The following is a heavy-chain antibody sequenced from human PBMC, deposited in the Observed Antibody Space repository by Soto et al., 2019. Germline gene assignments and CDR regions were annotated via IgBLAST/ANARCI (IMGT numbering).Heavy chain of an antibody. J-gene: IGHJ4*02. CDR3: ARHRRNSEYSGYDLLSRSVAFDY. D-gene: IGHD5-12*01. V-gene: IGHV4-39*01. CDR1: GGSISSSSYY. Sequence: SETLSLTCTVSGGSISSSSYYWGWIRQPPGKGLEWIGSIYYSGSTYYNPSLKSRVTISVDTSKNQFSLKLSSVTAAETAVYYCARHRRNSEYSGYDLLSRSVAFDYWGQGTLVTVSS. CDR2: IYYSGST.